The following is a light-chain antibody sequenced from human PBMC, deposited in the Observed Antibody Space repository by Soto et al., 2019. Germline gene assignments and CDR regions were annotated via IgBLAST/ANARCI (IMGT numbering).Light chain of an antibody. CDR3: QQYFSSSWT. V-gene: IGKV1-5*01. CDR1: HGISTY. J-gene: IGKJ1*01. CDR2: DAS. Sequence: DIQMTQSPSTLSASIGDRVTFTCRASHGISTYLAWYQRIPGKAPKLLMYDASTLERGVPSRFSCSGSGTDFTLTISSLQPDDFATYFCQQYFSSSWTFGQGTTVEIK.